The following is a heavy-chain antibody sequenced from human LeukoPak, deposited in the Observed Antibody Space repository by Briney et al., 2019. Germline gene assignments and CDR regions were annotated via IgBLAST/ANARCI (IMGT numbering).Heavy chain of an antibody. CDR3: ARDYDILTGLYYFDY. J-gene: IGHJ4*02. CDR2: INPTSSGT. CDR1: GYTFTAYY. Sequence: ASVKVSCKASGYTFTAYYMHWVRQAPGPGLESMRWINPTSSGTNYAQKFHGRVTMTRDTSISTAYMELSRLRSDDTAVYYCARDYDILTGLYYFDYWGQGTLVTVSS. V-gene: IGHV1-2*02. D-gene: IGHD3-9*01.